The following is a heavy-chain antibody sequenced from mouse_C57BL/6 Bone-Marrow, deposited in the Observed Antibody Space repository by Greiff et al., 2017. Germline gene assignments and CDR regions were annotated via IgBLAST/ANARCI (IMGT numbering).Heavy chain of an antibody. CDR3: AGDWDEGGY. CDR2: IDPSDSYT. CDR1: GYTFTSYW. D-gene: IGHD4-1*01. V-gene: IGHV1-50*01. J-gene: IGHJ2*01. Sequence: QVQLQQPGAELVKPGASVKLSCKASGYTFTSYWMQWVKQRPGQGLEWIGEIDPSDSYTNYNQKFKGKATLTVDTSSSTAYMQLSSLTSEDSAVYYCAGDWDEGGYWGQGTTLTVSS.